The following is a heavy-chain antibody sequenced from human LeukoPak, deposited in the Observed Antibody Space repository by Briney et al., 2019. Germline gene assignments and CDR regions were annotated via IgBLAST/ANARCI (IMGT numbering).Heavy chain of an antibody. CDR3: AKDNRRHYTSGPNPDSLH. D-gene: IGHD6-19*01. CDR1: GFIFNNYA. CDR2: ISWNSGTV. Sequence: GRSLRLSCAGSGFIFNNYAMHWVRQPPGKGLEWVSGISWNSGTVDYADSVRGRFTISRDNAKNSLYLQMDSLRVEDTSFYYCAKDNRRHYTSGPNPDSLHWGQGALVTVSS. J-gene: IGHJ4*02. V-gene: IGHV3-9*01.